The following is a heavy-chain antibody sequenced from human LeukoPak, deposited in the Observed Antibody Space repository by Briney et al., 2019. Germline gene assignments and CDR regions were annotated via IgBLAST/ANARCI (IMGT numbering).Heavy chain of an antibody. CDR2: ISSSSSTI. CDR1: GFTFSSYG. V-gene: IGHV3-48*01. CDR3: ARGEFYDFWSGYYPFDY. J-gene: IGHJ4*02. Sequence: PGGSLRLSCAASGFTFSSYGMTWVRQAPGKGLEWVSYISSSSSTIYYAVAVKGRFTISRDNAKNSLYLQLNSLRAEDTAVYYCARGEFYDFWSGYYPFDYWGQGTLVTVSS. D-gene: IGHD3-3*01.